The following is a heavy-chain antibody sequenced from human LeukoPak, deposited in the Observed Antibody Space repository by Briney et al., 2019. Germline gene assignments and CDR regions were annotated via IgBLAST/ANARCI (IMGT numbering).Heavy chain of an antibody. D-gene: IGHD6-19*01. J-gene: IGHJ4*02. Sequence: GASVKVSCKASGGTFSSYAISWVRQAPGQGLEWMGGIIPIFGTANYAQKFQGRVMITADESTSTAYMELSSLRSEDTAVYYCARVESRLAVFDYWGQGTLVTVSS. V-gene: IGHV1-69*13. CDR3: ARVESRLAVFDY. CDR2: IIPIFGTA. CDR1: GGTFSSYA.